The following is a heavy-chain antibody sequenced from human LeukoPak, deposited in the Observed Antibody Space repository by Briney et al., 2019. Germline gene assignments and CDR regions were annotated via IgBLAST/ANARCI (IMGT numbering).Heavy chain of an antibody. J-gene: IGHJ5*02. CDR3: ARDAVRGNWFDP. D-gene: IGHD3-10*02. CDR2: ISSSSSSYI. V-gene: IGHV3-21*01. Sequence: PGGSLRLSCAASGFTLSSYSMNWVRQAPGKGLEWVSSISSSSSSYIYYADSVKGRFTISRDNAKNSLYLQMNSLRAEDTAVYYCARDAVRGNWFDPWGQGTLVTVSS. CDR1: GFTLSSYS.